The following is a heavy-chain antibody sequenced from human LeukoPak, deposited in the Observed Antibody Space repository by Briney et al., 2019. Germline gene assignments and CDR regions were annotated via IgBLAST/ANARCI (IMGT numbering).Heavy chain of an antibody. CDR2: ISYDGSNK. CDR1: GFTFSSYA. Sequence: PGRSLRLSCAASGFTFSSYAMHWVRQAPGKGLEWVAVISYDGSNKYYADSVKGRFTISRDNSKNTLYLQMNSLRAEDTAVYYCARGIPQSVGYSYGHYDYWGQGTLVTVSS. V-gene: IGHV3-30-3*01. D-gene: IGHD5-18*01. J-gene: IGHJ4*02. CDR3: ARGIPQSVGYSYGHYDY.